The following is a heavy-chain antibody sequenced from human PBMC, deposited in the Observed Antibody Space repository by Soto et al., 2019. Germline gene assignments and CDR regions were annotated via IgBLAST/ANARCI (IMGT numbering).Heavy chain of an antibody. J-gene: IGHJ4*02. Sequence: GGSLRLSCAASVFTISGNYMMWVRQAPGKGLEWVSAIYSDDTTYYADSVKGRFTISRDNSKNTLYLQMYSLRAEDTATYYCASYYDSSGYTDYCGQGTLVTVSS. D-gene: IGHD3-22*01. CDR2: IYSDDTT. V-gene: IGHV3-66*01. CDR3: ASYYDSSGYTDY. CDR1: VFTISGNY.